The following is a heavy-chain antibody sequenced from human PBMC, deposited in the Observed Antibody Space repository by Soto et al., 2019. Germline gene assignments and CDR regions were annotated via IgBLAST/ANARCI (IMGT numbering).Heavy chain of an antibody. V-gene: IGHV3-7*01. D-gene: IGHD4-17*01. Sequence: GGSLRLSCAASGLTFSTYWMSWVRQAPGKGLEWVANIKPDGSEKYYVDSVKGRFTISRDNAKNSLNLQMNSLRAEDTAVYYCARDRRPGLTTVTTYGYYFDYWGRGTLVTVSS. CDR3: ARDRRPGLTTVTTYGYYFDY. CDR2: IKPDGSEK. J-gene: IGHJ4*02. CDR1: GLTFSTYW.